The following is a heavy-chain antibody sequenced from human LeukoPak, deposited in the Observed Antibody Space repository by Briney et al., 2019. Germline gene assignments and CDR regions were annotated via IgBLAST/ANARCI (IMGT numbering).Heavy chain of an antibody. V-gene: IGHV7-4-1*02. Sequence: SVKVSCKTSGYTFTNYAMNCVRQAPGQGLEWMGWLNTNTGNSTYAQDFTGRFVFPLDTSVSTAYLQIISLKAEDTGVYYCARLYWYYYDNGPGGSDAFDFWGQGTMVTVSS. D-gene: IGHD3-22*01. J-gene: IGHJ3*01. CDR3: ARLYWYYYDNGPGGSDAFDF. CDR1: GYTFTNYA. CDR2: LNTNTGNS.